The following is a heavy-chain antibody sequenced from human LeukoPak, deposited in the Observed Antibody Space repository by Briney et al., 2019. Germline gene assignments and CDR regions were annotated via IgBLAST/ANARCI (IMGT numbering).Heavy chain of an antibody. CDR3: AISAADNYFDY. V-gene: IGHV1-8*01. Sequence: ASVKVSCKASGYTFTSCDINWVRQATGQGLEWMGWMNPNSGNTGYAQKFQGRVTMTTDTSTSTAYMELRSLRSDDTAVYYCAISAADNYFDYWGEGTRVTVSS. CDR2: MNPNSGNT. D-gene: IGHD6-13*01. CDR1: GYTFTSCD. J-gene: IGHJ4*02.